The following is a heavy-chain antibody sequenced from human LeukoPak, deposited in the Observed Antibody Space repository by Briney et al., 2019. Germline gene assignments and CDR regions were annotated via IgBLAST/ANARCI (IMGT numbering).Heavy chain of an antibody. J-gene: IGHJ3*02. CDR2: INPNSGGT. V-gene: IGHV1-2*02. Sequence: ASVKVSCKASGYTFTGYYMHWVRQAPGQGLEWMGWINPNSGGTNYAQKFQGRVTMTRDTSISTAYMELSRLRSDDTAVYYCARSCSWHYDAFDIWGQGTMVTVSS. CDR1: GYTFTGYY. CDR3: ARSCSWHYDAFDI. D-gene: IGHD6-13*01.